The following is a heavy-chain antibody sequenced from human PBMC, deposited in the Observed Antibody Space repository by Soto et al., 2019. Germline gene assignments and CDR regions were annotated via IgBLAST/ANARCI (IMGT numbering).Heavy chain of an antibody. Sequence: QVQLQESGPGLVKPSQTLSLTCTVSGGSISSGGYYWSWIRQHPGKGLEWIGYIYHSGSTHYNPSLKSRVTLSVHTSKKQFSLTLSSVPAADTAVYYCARTVSIIMVRGTARFDPWGQGTLVTVSS. J-gene: IGHJ5*02. CDR2: IYHSGST. D-gene: IGHD3-10*01. CDR1: GGSISSGGYY. V-gene: IGHV4-31*03. CDR3: ARTVSIIMVRGTARFDP.